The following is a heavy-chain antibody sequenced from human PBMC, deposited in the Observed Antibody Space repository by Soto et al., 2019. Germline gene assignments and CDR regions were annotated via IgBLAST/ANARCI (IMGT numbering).Heavy chain of an antibody. J-gene: IGHJ3*02. CDR1: GYTFIGYY. CDR3: ARDSSYEILTGYSRNAFAI. D-gene: IGHD3-9*01. V-gene: IGHV1-2*02. Sequence: QVQVVQSGAEVKKPGASVKVSCKASGYTFIGYYMHWVRQAPGQGLEWMGWININSGGTNYAQRFQGRVTMTRDTSISTAYMELTRLTFDDTAVYFCARDSSYEILTGYSRNAFAIWGQGTMVTVSS. CDR2: ININSGGT.